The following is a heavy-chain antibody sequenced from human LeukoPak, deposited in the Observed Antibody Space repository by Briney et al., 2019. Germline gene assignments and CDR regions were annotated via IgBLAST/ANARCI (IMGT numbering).Heavy chain of an antibody. D-gene: IGHD4-23*01. CDR2: IIPIFGTA. CDR1: GGTFSSYA. CDR3: ATRFDYGGNYFDY. V-gene: IGHV1-69*01. Sequence: SVKVSCKASGGTFSSYAISWVRQAPGQGLEWMGGIIPIFGTANYAQKFQGRVTITAGESTSTAYMELSSLRSEDTAVYYCATRFDYGGNYFDYWGQGTLVTVSS. J-gene: IGHJ4*02.